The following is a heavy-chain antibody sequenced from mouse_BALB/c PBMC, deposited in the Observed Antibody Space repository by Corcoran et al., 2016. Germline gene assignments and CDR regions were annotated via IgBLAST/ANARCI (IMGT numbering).Heavy chain of an antibody. D-gene: IGHD1-1*01. CDR2: INPRSGGT. V-gene: IGHV1-18*01. CDR3: ARWGITTFDY. J-gene: IGHJ2*01. Sequence: EVLLHQSGPELVKPGTSVKIPCKASGYTFTDYNMDWVKQSHGKSLEWIGDINPRSGGTIYNQTFKGKATLTVDKSSSTAYMELRSLTSEDTAVYYCARWGITTFDYWGQGTTVTVSS. CDR1: GYTFTDYN.